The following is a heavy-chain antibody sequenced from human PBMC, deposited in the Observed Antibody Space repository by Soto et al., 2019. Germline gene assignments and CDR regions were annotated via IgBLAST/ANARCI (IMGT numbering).Heavy chain of an antibody. CDR1: GFSLSTSGMC. CDR2: IDWDDDK. V-gene: IGHV2-70*11. J-gene: IGHJ3*02. CDR3: ARILTGSSGHGDAFDI. D-gene: IGHD6-19*01. Sequence: ESGPTLVNPTQTLTLTCTFSGFSLSTSGMCVSWIRQPPGKALEWLARIDWDDDKYYSTSLKTRLTISKDTSKNQVVLTMTNMDPVDTATYYCARILTGSSGHGDAFDIWGQGTMVTVSS.